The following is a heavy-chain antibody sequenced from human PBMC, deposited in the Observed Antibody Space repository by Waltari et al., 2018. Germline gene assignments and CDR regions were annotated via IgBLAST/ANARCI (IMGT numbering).Heavy chain of an antibody. D-gene: IGHD3-16*01. CDR2: IYYSGST. V-gene: IGHV4-39*07. CDR1: GGSISSSSYY. J-gene: IGHJ4*02. Sequence: QLQLQESGPGLVKPSETLSLTCTVPGGSISSSSYYWGWIRQPPGQGLEWIGSIYYSGSTYYNPSLKSRVTISVDTSKNQFSLKLSSVTAADTAVYYCAREGVEAGWGQGTLVTVSS. CDR3: AREGVEAG.